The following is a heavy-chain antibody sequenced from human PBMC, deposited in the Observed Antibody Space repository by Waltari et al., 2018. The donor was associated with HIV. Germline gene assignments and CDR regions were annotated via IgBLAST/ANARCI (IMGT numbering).Heavy chain of an antibody. D-gene: IGHD6-19*01. CDR2: INPNSGGT. J-gene: IGHJ3*02. Sequence: QVQLVQSGAEVKKPGASVKVSCKASGYTFTGYYLHWVRQAPGQGLEWMGWINPNSGGTNYAQKFQGRVTMTRDTAISTAYMELSRLRSDDTAVYYCARDWQQWLVRGGAFDIWGQGTMVTVSS. CDR3: ARDWQQWLVRGGAFDI. CDR1: GYTFTGYY. V-gene: IGHV1-2*02.